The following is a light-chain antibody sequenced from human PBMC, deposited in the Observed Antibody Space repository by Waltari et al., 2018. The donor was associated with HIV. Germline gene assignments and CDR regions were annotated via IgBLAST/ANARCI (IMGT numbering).Light chain of an antibody. V-gene: IGLV2-14*03. J-gene: IGLJ3*02. Sequence: SAVTQPASVSGLPGQSITISCTGGDSDFGLYNFVSWYQQHPGRVPRLILYDVDSRAPGISERSSGSRSGPTASLNISRLRAEDEADYYCASFTGDDTLLFGGGTKVTVL. CDR1: DSDFGLYNF. CDR3: ASFTGDDTLL. CDR2: DVD.